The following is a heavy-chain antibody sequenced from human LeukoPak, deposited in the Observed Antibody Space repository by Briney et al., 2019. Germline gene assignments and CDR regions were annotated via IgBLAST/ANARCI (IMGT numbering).Heavy chain of an antibody. CDR2: IYYSGSN. J-gene: IGHJ4*02. Sequence: SETLSLTCTVYGGSVSSYYWSWIRQPPGKGLEWIGYIYYSGSNNYNPSLKSRVTVSVDTSKDQFSLKLSSVTAADTAVYYCAGGDESRFDYWGQGTLVTVSS. CDR1: GGSVSSYY. D-gene: IGHD3-16*01. CDR3: AGGDESRFDY. V-gene: IGHV4-59*02.